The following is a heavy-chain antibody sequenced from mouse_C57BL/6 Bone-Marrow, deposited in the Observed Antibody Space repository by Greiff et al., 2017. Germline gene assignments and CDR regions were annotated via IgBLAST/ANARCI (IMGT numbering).Heavy chain of an antibody. D-gene: IGHD4-1*01. CDR2: ISSGGSYT. J-gene: IGHJ3*01. Sequence: EVQLVESGGDLVKPGGSLKLSCAASGFTFSSYGMSWVRQTPDKRLEWVATISSGGSYTYYPDSVKGRFTISRDNAKNTLYLQMSSLKSEDTAMYYCASLTGPWFAYWGQGTLVTVSA. CDR3: ASLTGPWFAY. V-gene: IGHV5-6*01. CDR1: GFTFSSYG.